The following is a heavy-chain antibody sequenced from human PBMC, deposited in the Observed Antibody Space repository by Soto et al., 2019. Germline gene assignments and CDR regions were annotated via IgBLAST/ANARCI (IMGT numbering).Heavy chain of an antibody. V-gene: IGHV1-3*01. CDR1: GYTFTSYA. Sequence: ASVKVSCKASGYTFTSYAMHWVRQAPGQRLEWMGWINAGNGNTKYSQKFQGRVTITRDTSASTAYMALSGLRAEGTAVYYCARGLNGYLHYFDYWGQGTPVTVSS. CDR2: INAGNGNT. D-gene: IGHD5-18*01. J-gene: IGHJ4*02. CDR3: ARGLNGYLHYFDY.